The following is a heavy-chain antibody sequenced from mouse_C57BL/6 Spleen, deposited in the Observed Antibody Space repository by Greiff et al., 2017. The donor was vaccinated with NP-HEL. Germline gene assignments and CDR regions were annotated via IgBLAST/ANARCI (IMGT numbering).Heavy chain of an antibody. V-gene: IGHV1-55*01. J-gene: IGHJ1*03. CDR2: IYPGSGST. CDR3: ARRTTVVDYWYFDV. Sequence: QVQLKESGAELVKPGASVKMSCKASGYTFTSYWITWVKQRPGQGLEWIGDIYPGSGSTNYNEKFKSKATLTVDTSSSTAYMQLSSLTSEDSAFYYCARRTTVVDYWYFDVRGTGTTVTVSS. D-gene: IGHD1-1*01. CDR1: GYTFTSYW.